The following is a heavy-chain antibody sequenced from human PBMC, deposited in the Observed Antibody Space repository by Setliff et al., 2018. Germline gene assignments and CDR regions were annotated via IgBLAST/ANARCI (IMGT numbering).Heavy chain of an antibody. Sequence: GESLKISCKGSGYSFTSYWIGWVRQMPGKGLEWMGTIYPGDSDTRYSPSFQGQVTISADKSISTAYLQWSSLKASDTAMYYCARSQYRAIFGVYYYYYGMDVWGQGTTVTVSS. D-gene: IGHD3-3*01. CDR3: ARSQYRAIFGVYYYYYGMDV. CDR1: GYSFTSYW. V-gene: IGHV5-51*01. J-gene: IGHJ6*02. CDR2: IYPGDSDT.